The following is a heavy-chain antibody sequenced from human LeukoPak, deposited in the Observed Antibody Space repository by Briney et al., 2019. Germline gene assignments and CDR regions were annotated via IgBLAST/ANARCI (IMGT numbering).Heavy chain of an antibody. CDR3: ARDGDILPTVRIFFDL. V-gene: IGHV1-2*02. Sequence: ASVKVSCRATGYIFTGRRIHWVRQAPGQGLEWMGWIHPNSGDIKYSEKFQGRVTMTRDTSVSTAYMDLRSVTSDDTAIYFCARDGDILPTVRIFFDLWGQGTLVTVSS. J-gene: IGHJ4*02. CDR1: GYIFTGRR. CDR2: IHPNSGDI. D-gene: IGHD2-15*01.